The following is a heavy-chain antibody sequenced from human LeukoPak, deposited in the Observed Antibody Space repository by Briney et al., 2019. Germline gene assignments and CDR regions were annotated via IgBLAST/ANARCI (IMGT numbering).Heavy chain of an antibody. D-gene: IGHD4-17*01. CDR3: ARAWYGDPLDY. Sequence: GGSLRLSCAASGFTFSSYGMHWVRQAPGKGLEWVAVIWYDGSNKYYADSVKGRFTISRDNSKNTLYLQMNSLRAEDTAVYYCARAWYGDPLDYWGQGTLVTVSS. CDR1: GFTFSSYG. V-gene: IGHV3-33*01. J-gene: IGHJ4*02. CDR2: IWYDGSNK.